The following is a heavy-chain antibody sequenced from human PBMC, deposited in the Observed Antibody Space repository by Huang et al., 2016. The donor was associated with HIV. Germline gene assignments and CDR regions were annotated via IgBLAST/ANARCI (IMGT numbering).Heavy chain of an antibody. D-gene: IGHD1-26*01. CDR1: GDSVSSGSYY. CDR2: FHYSGST. J-gene: IGHJ1*01. V-gene: IGHV4-61*01. Sequence: QVQLQESGPGLLKPSETLSLNCIVSGDSVSSGSYYWSWIRQPPGKGLEWIGYFHYSGSTSYTPSLKRRVTISIDTAKNHFSRKLTSVTAADTAVYYCARGWDAYFQHWGQGSLVIVSS. CDR3: ARGWDAYFQH.